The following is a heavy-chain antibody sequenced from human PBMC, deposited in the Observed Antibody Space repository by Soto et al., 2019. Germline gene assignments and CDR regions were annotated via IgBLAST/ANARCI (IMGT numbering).Heavy chain of an antibody. CDR2: INAGNGVT. Sequence: GASVKVSCKGSGYIFNNYAMHWVRQAPGQGLEWMGWINAGNGVTKYSQKFQGRVTITRDTPASTASMELSSLRSEDTAVYYCARDGGDWYNMSPSLYFFDYWGQGTLVTVSS. D-gene: IGHD2-21*02. J-gene: IGHJ4*02. CDR3: ARDGGDWYNMSPSLYFFDY. V-gene: IGHV1-3*01. CDR1: GYIFNNYA.